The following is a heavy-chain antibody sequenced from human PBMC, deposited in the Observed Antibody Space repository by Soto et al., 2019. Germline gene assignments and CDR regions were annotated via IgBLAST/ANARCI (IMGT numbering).Heavy chain of an antibody. CDR3: VRDFGWYFRSGYMDV. Sequence: VQLVASGGGLVKPGGSLRLSCAASGFSFISYSMNWVRQAPGKGLEWVSSINEDSSYIYYAHSLRGRFTISRDNAKDSLYLQMNSLRAEDTAVYYCVRDFGWYFRSGYMDVWGDGATVTVSS. CDR2: INEDSSYI. D-gene: IGHD3-3*01. CDR1: GFSFISYS. J-gene: IGHJ6*03. V-gene: IGHV3-21*02.